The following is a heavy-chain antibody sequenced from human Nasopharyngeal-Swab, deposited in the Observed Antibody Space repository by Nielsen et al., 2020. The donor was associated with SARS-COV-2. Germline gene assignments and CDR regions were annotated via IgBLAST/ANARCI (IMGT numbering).Heavy chain of an antibody. CDR3: ARGRDFSFDS. J-gene: IGHJ4*02. CDR1: GDSVSSHSAG. CDR2: TLNRSKWYN. D-gene: IGHD3-3*01. V-gene: IGHV6-1*01. Sequence: QTLSLTCAISGDSVSSHSAGWNWIRQSPSRCLEWLGRTLNRSKWYNDYAESVKSRIAVNPDTSQNQFSLQLNSVTPEDTAVYYCARGRDFSFDSWGQGTLVTASS.